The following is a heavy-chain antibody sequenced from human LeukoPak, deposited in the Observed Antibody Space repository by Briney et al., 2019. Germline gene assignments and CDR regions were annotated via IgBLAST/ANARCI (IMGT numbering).Heavy chain of an antibody. V-gene: IGHV3-48*01. J-gene: IGHJ6*02. CDR3: ARTLSSCTGGKCYTSYYYAMDV. CDR1: GFTFSSYS. Sequence: GGSLRLSCAASGFTFSSYSMNWVRQAPGKGLEWVSYISSSSSTIYYADSVKGRFTISRDNAENSLYLQMRGLRAEDTAVFYCARTLSSCTGGKCYTSYYYAMDVWGQGTTVTVSS. CDR2: ISSSSSTI. D-gene: IGHD2-15*01.